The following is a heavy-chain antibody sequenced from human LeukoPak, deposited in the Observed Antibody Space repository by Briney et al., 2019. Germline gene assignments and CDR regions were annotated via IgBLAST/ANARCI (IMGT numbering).Heavy chain of an antibody. V-gene: IGHV3-20*04. J-gene: IGHJ4*02. CDR3: ARALYDSSGYYFDY. CDR1: GFSLDDYG. Sequence: GGSLRLSCAASGFSLDDYGMSWVRQAPGKGLEWVSGINWNGGSTGYGDSVKGRFTISRDNAKNSLYLQMNSLRAEDTAVYYCARALYDSSGYYFDYWGQGTLVTVSS. CDR2: INWNGGST. D-gene: IGHD3-22*01.